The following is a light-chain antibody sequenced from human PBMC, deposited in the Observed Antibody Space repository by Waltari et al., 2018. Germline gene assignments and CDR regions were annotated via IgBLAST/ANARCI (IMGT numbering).Light chain of an antibody. CDR3: MQPLHTPPA. CDR2: MAS. J-gene: IGKJ1*01. Sequence: DIVMTQSPLSLPVIPGEPASISCRSRQSLLYKNGYNYLDWYLQKPGQSPQLLIYMASYRASGVPDRFSGSGSGTDFTLTISRVEAEDVGVYYCMQPLHTPPAFGQGTKVEIK. V-gene: IGKV2-28*01. CDR1: QSLLYKNGYNY.